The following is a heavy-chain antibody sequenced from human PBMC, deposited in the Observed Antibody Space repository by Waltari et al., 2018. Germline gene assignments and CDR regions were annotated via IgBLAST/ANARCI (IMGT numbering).Heavy chain of an antibody. D-gene: IGHD2-15*01. Sequence: QLQLQESGPGLVKPSETLSLTCYVSGGSISSRSYYWGWIRQPPGKGLEWIGSIFYSGSTYYNQSLKSRVTISEDTSKKQLSLKLSSVTAADTAIYYCARGVVQYYYMDVWGKGTTVTMSS. V-gene: IGHV4-39*07. CDR2: IFYSGST. CDR3: ARGVVQYYYMDV. J-gene: IGHJ6*03. CDR1: GGSISSRSYY.